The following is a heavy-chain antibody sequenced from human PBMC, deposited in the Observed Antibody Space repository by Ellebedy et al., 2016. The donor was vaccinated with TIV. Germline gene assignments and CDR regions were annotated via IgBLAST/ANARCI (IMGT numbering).Heavy chain of an antibody. Sequence: PGGSLRLSCAASGFTFSDYYMSWVRQAPGKGLEWVSAISGSGGSTYYADSVKGRFTISRDNSKNTLYLQMNSLRAEDTAVYYCAKYIVLMVYAIGGGFDYWGQGTLVTVSS. J-gene: IGHJ4*02. CDR2: ISGSGGST. CDR3: AKYIVLMVYAIGGGFDY. D-gene: IGHD2-8*01. V-gene: IGHV3-23*01. CDR1: GFTFSDYY.